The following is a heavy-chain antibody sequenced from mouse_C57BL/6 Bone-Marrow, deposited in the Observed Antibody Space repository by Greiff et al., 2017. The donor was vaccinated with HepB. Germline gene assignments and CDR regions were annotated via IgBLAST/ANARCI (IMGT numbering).Heavy chain of an antibody. CDR1: GYAFTNYL. CDR2: INPGSGGT. Sequence: VQLQQSGAELVRPGTSVKVSCKASGYAFTNYLIEWVKQRPGQGLEWIGVINPGSGGTNYNEKFKGKATLTADKSSSTAYMQLSSLTSEDSAVYFCARSGGDYDVYYFDYWGQGTTLTVSS. V-gene: IGHV1-54*01. CDR3: ARSGGDYDVYYFDY. D-gene: IGHD2-4*01. J-gene: IGHJ2*01.